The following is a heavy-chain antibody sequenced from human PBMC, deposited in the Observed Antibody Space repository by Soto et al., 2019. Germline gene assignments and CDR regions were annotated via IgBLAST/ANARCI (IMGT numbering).Heavy chain of an antibody. V-gene: IGHV1-3*01. D-gene: IGHD2-21*01. CDR1: GYTFTSYA. CDR3: TRGYTDSQPADYGGNSKNLSYGMDV. CDR2: INAGNGNT. J-gene: IGHJ6*02. Sequence: ASVKVSCKASGYTFTSYAMHWVRQAPGQRLEWMGWINAGNGNTNYSQKFQGRVTITRDTSASTAYMELSRLRSEDTAVYYCTRGYTDSQPADYGGNSKNLSYGMDVWGQGTTVTVSS.